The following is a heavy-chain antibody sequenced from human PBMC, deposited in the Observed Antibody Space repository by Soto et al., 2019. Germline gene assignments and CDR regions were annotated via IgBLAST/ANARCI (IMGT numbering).Heavy chain of an antibody. CDR2: VSAYNRNS. CDR3: ARDRQWEPLLY. J-gene: IGHJ4*02. V-gene: IGHV1-18*01. Sequence: QVQLVQSGSEVKKPVASVRVTCKASGYTFRHYGISWVREAPGQGLEWMGWVSAYNRNSNYAQKFEDRVIMTADTATRTAYLELRGLRSDDTAIYYCARDRQWEPLLYWCQGTLVTVSS. CDR1: GYTFRHYG. D-gene: IGHD1-26*01.